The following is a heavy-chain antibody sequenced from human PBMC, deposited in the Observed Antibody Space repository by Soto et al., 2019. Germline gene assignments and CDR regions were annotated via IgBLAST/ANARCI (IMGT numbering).Heavy chain of an antibody. D-gene: IGHD2-8*01. CDR1: GYKFTSYG. J-gene: IGHJ5*01. CDR2: ISAYKGNT. Sequence: PSVKVSCKTSGYKFTSYGIIWVRQAPGQGLEWLGWISAYKGNTNYAQSVEGRVTMTTDASTNTAYMELRSLTSDDTAMYYCARITIYWTYLDSWGQGTQVTVS. V-gene: IGHV1-18*01. CDR3: ARITIYWTYLDS.